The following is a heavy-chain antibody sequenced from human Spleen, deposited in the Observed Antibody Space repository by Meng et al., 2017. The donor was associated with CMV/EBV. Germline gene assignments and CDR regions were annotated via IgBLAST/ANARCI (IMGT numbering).Heavy chain of an antibody. J-gene: IGHJ4*02. CDR2: IYSGGST. CDR1: GFTVSSNY. CDR3: ARGGGGSYEVYYFDY. D-gene: IGHD1-26*01. V-gene: IGHV3-53*01. Sequence: GESLKISCAASGFTVSSNYMSWVRQAPGKGLEWVSVIYSGGSTYYADSVKGRFTISRDNSKNTLYLQMNSLRAEDTAVYYCARGGGGSYEVYYFDYWGQGTLVTVSS.